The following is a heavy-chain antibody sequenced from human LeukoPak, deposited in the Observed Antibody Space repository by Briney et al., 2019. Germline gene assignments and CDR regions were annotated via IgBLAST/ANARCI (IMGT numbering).Heavy chain of an antibody. CDR3: ARGMTSFDY. V-gene: IGHV5-51*01. J-gene: IGHJ4*02. CDR2: IYPGDSDT. CDR1: GYGFTNYW. D-gene: IGHD1-14*01. Sequence: HGESLKISCKGSGYGFTNYWIAWVRQTPGKGLEWMGIIYPGDSDTRYSPSFQGQVTISADKSFSTAYLQWSSLKASDTAIYYCARGMTSFDYWAQGTLVTVSS.